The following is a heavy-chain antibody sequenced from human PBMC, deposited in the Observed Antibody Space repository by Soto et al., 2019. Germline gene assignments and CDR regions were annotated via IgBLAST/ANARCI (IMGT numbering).Heavy chain of an antibody. D-gene: IGHD5-18*01. J-gene: IGHJ4*02. CDR3: ARENSVQAWLHHFDH. CDR2: ISDDGASI. Sequence: QPGGSLRLSCEASGFSFSSFAMNWVRQAPGRGLEWVSYISDDGASIYYADSLKGRFTISRDNAKNSLSLQMNNLRAEDTAVYYCARENSVQAWLHHFDHWGLGTLVTVSP. CDR1: GFSFSSFA. V-gene: IGHV3-48*03.